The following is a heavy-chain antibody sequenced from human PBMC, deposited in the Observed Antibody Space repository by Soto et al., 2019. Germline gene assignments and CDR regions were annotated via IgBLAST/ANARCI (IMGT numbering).Heavy chain of an antibody. J-gene: IGHJ3*02. V-gene: IGHV1-69*01. Sequence: QVQLVQSGAEVKKPGSSVKVSCKASGGTFSSYAISWVRQAPGQGLEWMGGIIPIFGTANYAQKFQGRVTITADESTSTAYIELSSLRYEDTAVYYCALDFPNTAMVFWGLAFDIWGQGTMVTDSS. CDR3: ALDFPNTAMVFWGLAFDI. D-gene: IGHD5-18*01. CDR1: GGTFSSYA. CDR2: IIPIFGTA.